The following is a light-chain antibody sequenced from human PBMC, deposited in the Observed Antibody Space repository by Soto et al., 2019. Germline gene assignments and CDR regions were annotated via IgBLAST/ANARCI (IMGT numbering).Light chain of an antibody. CDR3: QQLYSYPIT. CDR2: AAS. CDR1: QGISSY. V-gene: IGKV1-9*01. J-gene: IGKJ5*01. Sequence: DIQLTQSPSFLSASVGDRVTITCRASQGISSYLAWYQQKPGKAPELLIYAASTLQSGVPSRFSGSGSGTEFTLTISSLQPEDFATYYCQQLYSYPITFGQGRRLEIK.